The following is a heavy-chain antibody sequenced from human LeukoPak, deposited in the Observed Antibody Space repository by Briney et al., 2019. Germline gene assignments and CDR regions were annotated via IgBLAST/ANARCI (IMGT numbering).Heavy chain of an antibody. J-gene: IGHJ6*03. CDR2: IYPGDSDT. V-gene: IGHV5-51*01. Sequence: GESLKISCKGSGYRFTSYWIGWVRQMPGKGLEWMGIIYPGDSDTRYSPSFQGQVTISADRSTSTAYLQWTSLQASDTAIYFCARQRKVILSASNFYFYMDVWGKGTTVTVSS. CDR3: ARQRKVILSASNFYFYMDV. CDR1: GYRFTSYW. D-gene: IGHD2-8*01.